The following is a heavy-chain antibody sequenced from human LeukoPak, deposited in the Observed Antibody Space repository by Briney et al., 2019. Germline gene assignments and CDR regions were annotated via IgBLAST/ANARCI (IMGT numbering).Heavy chain of an antibody. J-gene: IGHJ4*02. V-gene: IGHV3-74*01. CDR1: GFTFSSYW. CDR2: INSDGSST. D-gene: IGHD6-13*01. CDR3: ASIAAAGDFDY. Sequence: GWSLRLSCAASGFTFSSYWMHLVRQAPGKGLVWVSRINSDGSSTSYADSVKGRFTISRDNAKNTLYLQMNSLRAEDTAVYYCASIAAAGDFDYWGQGTLVTVSS.